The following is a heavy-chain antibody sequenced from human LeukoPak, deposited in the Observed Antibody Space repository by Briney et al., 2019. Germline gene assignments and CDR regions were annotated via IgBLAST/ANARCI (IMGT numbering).Heavy chain of an antibody. CDR2: MNPNSGNT. CDR1: GYTFTSYD. V-gene: IGHV1-8*01. D-gene: IGHD3-3*01. Sequence: ASVKVSCKASGYTFTSYDINWVRQATGQGLEWMGWMNPNSGNTGYAQKFQGRVTMTGNTSISTAYMELSSLRSEDTAVYYCARAPNNVLRFLEWRPRGGGYGMDVWGQGTMVTVSS. J-gene: IGHJ6*02. CDR3: ARAPNNVLRFLEWRPRGGGYGMDV.